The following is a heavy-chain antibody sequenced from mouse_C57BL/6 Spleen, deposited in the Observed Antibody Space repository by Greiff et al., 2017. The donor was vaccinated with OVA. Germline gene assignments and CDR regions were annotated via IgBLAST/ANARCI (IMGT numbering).Heavy chain of an antibody. V-gene: IGHV3-6*01. D-gene: IGHD2-4*01. CDR3: ARGDYGGAWFAY. CDR1: GYSITSGYY. Sequence: EVQLVESGPGLVKPSQSLSLTCSVTGYSITSGYYWNWIRQFPGNKLEWMGYISYDGSNNYNPSLKNRISITRDTSKNQFFLKLNSVTTEDTATYYCARGDYGGAWFAYWGQGTLVTVSA. J-gene: IGHJ3*01. CDR2: ISYDGSN.